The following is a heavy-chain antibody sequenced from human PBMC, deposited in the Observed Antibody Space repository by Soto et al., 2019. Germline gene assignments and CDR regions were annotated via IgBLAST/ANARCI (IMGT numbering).Heavy chain of an antibody. J-gene: IGHJ3*02. D-gene: IGHD2-15*01. Sequence: QVQLVQSGAEVKKPGASVKVSCKASGYTFTSYGISWVRQAPGQGLEWMGWISAYNGNTNYAQKHEGRVTMTTDTSTSTAYKELRSLRYDDTAVYYCASLVPYGGNLYVAFDIWGQGTMVTVSS. CDR2: ISAYNGNT. V-gene: IGHV1-18*01. CDR1: GYTFTSYG. CDR3: ASLVPYGGNLYVAFDI.